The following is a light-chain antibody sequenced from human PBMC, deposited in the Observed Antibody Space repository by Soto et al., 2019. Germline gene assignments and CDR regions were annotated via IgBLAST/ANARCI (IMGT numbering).Light chain of an antibody. CDR2: GAS. CDR1: QSVVSTY. J-gene: IGKJ4*02. CDR3: QQYDNLPLT. Sequence: IVLTPSPGTLSLSPGERATLYCRASQSVVSTYLAWYQQKPGQAPRLLISGASDRATGIPDRFSGSGSGTDFTLTISGLEPEDFAVYYCQQYDNLPLTFGGGT. V-gene: IGKV3-20*01.